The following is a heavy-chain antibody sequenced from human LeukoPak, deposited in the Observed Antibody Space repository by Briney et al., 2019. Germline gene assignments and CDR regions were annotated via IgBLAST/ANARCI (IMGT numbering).Heavy chain of an antibody. CDR3: ARDYGSYYDILTGYGNWFDP. D-gene: IGHD3-9*01. V-gene: IGHV3-30*03. J-gene: IGHJ5*02. CDR2: ISNDGTNK. CDR1: GFTFSSYV. Sequence: GGSLRLSCAASGFTFSSYVMHWVRQAPGKGLEWVAVISNDGTNKYYADSVKGRLTISRDNSKNTLYLQMNSLRAEDTAVYYCARDYGSYYDILTGYGNWFDPWGQGTLVTVSS.